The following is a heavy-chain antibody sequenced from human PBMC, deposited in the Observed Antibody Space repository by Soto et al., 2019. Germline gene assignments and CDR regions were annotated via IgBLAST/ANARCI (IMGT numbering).Heavy chain of an antibody. D-gene: IGHD4-17*01. CDR2: ISGSGAST. CDR1: GFTFSSYA. CDR3: AKVRYGDLDY. V-gene: IGHV3-23*01. Sequence: GALRLSCAASGFTFSSYAMSWVRQAPGKGLEWVSVISGSGASTYYADSVKGRFTISRDNSKNTVYLQMNSLRAEDTAVYYCAKVRYGDLDYWGQGTLVTVSS. J-gene: IGHJ4*02.